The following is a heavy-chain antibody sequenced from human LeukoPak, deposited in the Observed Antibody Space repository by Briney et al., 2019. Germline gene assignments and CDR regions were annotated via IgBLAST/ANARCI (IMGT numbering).Heavy chain of an antibody. CDR3: AESGYYDSGDYIDY. Sequence: HPGGSLRLSCAASGFTFSSYAMSWVRQAPDKGLEWVSAISGGGGHTYYADSVKGRFTISSDDSKNTLSLQVNSLRAEDTAVYYCAESGYYDSGDYIDYWGQGTLVTVSS. V-gene: IGHV3-23*01. J-gene: IGHJ4*02. CDR1: GFTFSSYA. D-gene: IGHD3-22*01. CDR2: ISGGGGHT.